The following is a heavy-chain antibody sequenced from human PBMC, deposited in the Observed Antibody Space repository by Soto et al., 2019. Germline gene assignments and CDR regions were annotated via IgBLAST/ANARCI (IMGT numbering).Heavy chain of an antibody. CDR2: INPNSGGT. CDR3: ASDIGGATTAPHYYGMDV. Sequence: ASVKVSCKASGYTFPGYYMHWGRQAPGQGLEWIGWINPNSGGTNYAQKFQGWVTMTRDTSSSKDYMELRRLRSDDTAVYYCASDIGGATTAPHYYGMDVWGQGTTVTVSS. J-gene: IGHJ6*02. CDR1: GYTFPGYY. V-gene: IGHV1-2*04. D-gene: IGHD1-26*01.